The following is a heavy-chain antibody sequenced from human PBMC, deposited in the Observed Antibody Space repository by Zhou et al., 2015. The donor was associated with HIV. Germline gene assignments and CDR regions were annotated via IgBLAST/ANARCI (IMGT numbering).Heavy chain of an antibody. J-gene: IGHJ4*02. CDR2: IIPIFGTA. Sequence: QVQLVQSGAEVKKPGSSVKVSCKASGGTFSSYAISWVRQAPGQGLEWMGGIIPIFGTANYAQKFQGRVTITADESTSTAYMELSSLRSEDTAVYYCARSERGDYGGNSGRVGTFDYWGQGTLVTVSS. V-gene: IGHV1-69*01. CDR3: ARSERGDYGGNSGRVGTFDY. D-gene: IGHD4-23*01. CDR1: GGTFSSYA.